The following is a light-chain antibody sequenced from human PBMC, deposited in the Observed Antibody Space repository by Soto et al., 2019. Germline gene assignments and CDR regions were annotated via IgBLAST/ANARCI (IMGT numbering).Light chain of an antibody. J-gene: IGKJ3*01. Sequence: EIVLTQSPGTLSLSPRERATLSCRASQSISSSYLAWYQQKPGQAPRLLIYGASSRATGIPDRFSGSGSGTDFTLTISRLEPEDFAVYYCQQYDSSPFTFGPGTKVDIK. CDR2: GAS. CDR3: QQYDSSPFT. CDR1: QSISSSY. V-gene: IGKV3-20*01.